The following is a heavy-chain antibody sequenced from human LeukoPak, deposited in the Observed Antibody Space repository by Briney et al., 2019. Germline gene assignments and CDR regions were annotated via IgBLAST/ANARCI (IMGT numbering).Heavy chain of an antibody. CDR1: GFTFNTYG. V-gene: IGHV3-23*01. J-gene: IGHJ4*02. Sequence: GGSLRLSCTASGFTFNTYGMHWVRQVPGKGLEWVAAISGSGGSTYYADSVKGRFTISRDNSKNTLYLQMNSLRAEDTAVYYCAKGGSGWYVDFDYWGQGTLVTVSS. D-gene: IGHD6-19*01. CDR3: AKGGSGWYVDFDY. CDR2: ISGSGGST.